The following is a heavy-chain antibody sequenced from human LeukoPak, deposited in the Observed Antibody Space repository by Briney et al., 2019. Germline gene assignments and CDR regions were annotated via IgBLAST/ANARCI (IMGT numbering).Heavy chain of an antibody. Sequence: ASVKVSCKASGYTFTSYGISWVRQAPGQGIEWMGWISIYDGKTLYAQKFQGRVTMTTDTSTSTAYMELRSLRSDDTAAYYCARGVRENRSWYTVHFDYWGQGTLVTVSS. CDR1: GYTFTSYG. J-gene: IGHJ4*02. CDR3: ARGVRENRSWYTVHFDY. D-gene: IGHD2-2*02. V-gene: IGHV1-18*01. CDR2: ISIYDGKT.